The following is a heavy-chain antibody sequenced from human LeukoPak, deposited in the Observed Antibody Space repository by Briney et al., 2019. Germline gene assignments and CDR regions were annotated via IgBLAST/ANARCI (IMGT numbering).Heavy chain of an antibody. CDR3: AKHFGVVISLGRSDAFDI. CDR1: GFTFSSYA. D-gene: IGHD3-3*01. J-gene: IGHJ3*02. V-gene: IGHV3-23*01. CDR2: ISGSGGST. Sequence: SGGSLRLSCAASGFTFSSYAMSWVRQAPGKGLEWVSAISGSGGSTYYADSVKGRFTISRDNSKNTLYLQMNSLRAEDTAVYYCAKHFGVVISLGRSDAFDIWGQGTMVTVSS.